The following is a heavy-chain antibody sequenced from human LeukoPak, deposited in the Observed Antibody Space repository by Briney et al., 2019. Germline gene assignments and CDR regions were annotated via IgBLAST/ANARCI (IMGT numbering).Heavy chain of an antibody. V-gene: IGHV3-30*18. CDR3: AKDRWLAYGMDV. CDR2: ISYDGSNK. Sequence: GGSLRLSCAASGFTFSSYGMHWVRQAPGKGLEWVVVISYDGSNKYYADSVKGRFTISRDNSKNTLYLQMNSLRAEDTAVYYCAKDRWLAYGMDVWGQGTTVTVSS. CDR1: GFTFSSYG. J-gene: IGHJ6*02. D-gene: IGHD6-19*01.